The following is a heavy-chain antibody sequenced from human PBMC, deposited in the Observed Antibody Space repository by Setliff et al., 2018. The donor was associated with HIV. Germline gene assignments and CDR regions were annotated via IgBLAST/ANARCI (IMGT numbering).Heavy chain of an antibody. D-gene: IGHD1-26*01. J-gene: IGHJ4*02. CDR1: GGSISSGTYY. CDR2: IYYSGGT. V-gene: IGHV4-39*07. Sequence: SETLSLTCSVSGGSISSGTYYWGWIRQPPGKGLEWIGTIYYSGGTYYKSSLKSRLIISLDTSKNQFSLNLRSVTAADTAVYFCASGGHRLHDYWGQGTLVTVSS. CDR3: ASGGHRLHDY.